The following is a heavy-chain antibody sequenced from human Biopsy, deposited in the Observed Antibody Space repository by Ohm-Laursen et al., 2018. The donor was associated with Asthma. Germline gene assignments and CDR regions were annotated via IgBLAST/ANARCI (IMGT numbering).Heavy chain of an antibody. CDR3: AKGEWELLEANFDY. D-gene: IGHD1-26*01. V-gene: IGHV3-9*01. J-gene: IGHJ4*02. Sequence: SLRLSCSASGFTFDDYAMLWVRQAPGKGLEWVSGISWNRGSIGYADSVKGRITISRDNAKNSLYLQMNSLRAEDTALYYCAKGEWELLEANFDYWGQGTLVTVSS. CDR1: GFTFDDYA. CDR2: ISWNRGSI.